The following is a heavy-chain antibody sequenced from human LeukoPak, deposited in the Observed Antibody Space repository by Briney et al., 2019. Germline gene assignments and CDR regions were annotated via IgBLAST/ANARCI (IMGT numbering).Heavy chain of an antibody. CDR2: IRYDGSNK. CDR1: EFTFSRYG. J-gene: IGHJ3*02. V-gene: IGHV3-30*02. Sequence: GGSLRLSCAASEFTFSRYGMHWVRQAPGKGLEWVAFIRYDGSNKYYADSVKGRFTISRDNSRNTLYLQMHSLRAEDTAVYYCTTDHRPYGDYVYCCDAFDIWGQGTMVTVSS. D-gene: IGHD4-17*01. CDR3: TTDHRPYGDYVYCCDAFDI.